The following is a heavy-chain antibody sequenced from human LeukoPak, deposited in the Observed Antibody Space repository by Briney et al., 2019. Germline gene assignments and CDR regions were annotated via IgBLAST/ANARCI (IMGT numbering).Heavy chain of an antibody. V-gene: IGHV3-23*01. D-gene: IGHD5-12*01. CDR3: AKDNGIVAPSIPLDY. J-gene: IGHJ4*02. CDR2: ISGSGGST. CDR1: GFTFSSYA. Sequence: GGSLRLSCAASGFTFSSYAMSWVRQAPGKELEWVSGISGSGGSTYYADSVKGRFTISRDNSKNTLYLQMNSLRAEDTAVYYCAKDNGIVAPSIPLDYWGQGTLVTVSS.